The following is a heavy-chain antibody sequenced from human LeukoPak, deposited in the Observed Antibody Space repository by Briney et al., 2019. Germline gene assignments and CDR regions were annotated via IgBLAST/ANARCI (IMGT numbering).Heavy chain of an antibody. CDR2: INHSGST. CDR3: ARGRAGLTGVYYYYYMDV. V-gene: IGHV4-34*01. D-gene: IGHD3-9*01. Sequence: PSETLSLTCAVSGGSFSGYYWSWLRQPPGKGLEWIGEINHSGSTNYNPSLKSRVIISVDTSKNQFSLKLSSVTAADTAVYYCARGRAGLTGVYYYYYMDVWGKGTTVTVSS. CDR1: GGSFSGYY. J-gene: IGHJ6*03.